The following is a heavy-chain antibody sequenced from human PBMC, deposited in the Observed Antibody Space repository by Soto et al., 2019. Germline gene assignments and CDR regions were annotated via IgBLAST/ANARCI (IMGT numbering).Heavy chain of an antibody. CDR3: ATVLHDYGTNWVDS. CDR2: INHSGST. D-gene: IGHD3-16*01. CDR1: GGSFSGYY. V-gene: IGHV4-34*01. Sequence: SETLSLTCAVYGGSFSGYYWSWIRQPPGKGLEWIGEINHSGSTNYNPSLKSRVTISVDTSKNQFSLKLSSVTAADTAIYYCATVLHDYGTNWVDSWGQGTQVTVSS. J-gene: IGHJ5*01.